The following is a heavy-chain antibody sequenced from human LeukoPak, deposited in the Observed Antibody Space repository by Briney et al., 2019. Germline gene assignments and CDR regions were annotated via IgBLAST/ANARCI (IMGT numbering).Heavy chain of an antibody. CDR1: GGSISSGGYY. J-gene: IGHJ4*02. CDR3: ARVVATIRHFDY. V-gene: IGHV4-31*03. D-gene: IGHD5-12*01. Sequence: PSGTLSLTCTVSGGSISSGGYYWSWIRQHPGKGLEWIGYIYYSGSTYYNPSLKSRVTISVDTSKNQFSLKLSSVTAADTAVYYCARVVATIRHFDYWGQGTLVTVSS. CDR2: IYYSGST.